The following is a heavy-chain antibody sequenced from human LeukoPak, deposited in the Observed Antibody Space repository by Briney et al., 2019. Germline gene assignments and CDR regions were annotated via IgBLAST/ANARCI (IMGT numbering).Heavy chain of an antibody. CDR3: AREGWEALGHYFDY. V-gene: IGHV4-39*07. CDR2: IYYSGST. Sequence: SETLSLTCTVSGGSISRSSYYWGWIRQPPGKGLEWIGSIYYSGSTYYNPSLKSRVTISVDTSKNQFSLKLSSVTAADTAVYYCAREGWEALGHYFDYWGQGTLVTVSS. J-gene: IGHJ4*02. CDR1: GGSISRSSYY. D-gene: IGHD1-26*01.